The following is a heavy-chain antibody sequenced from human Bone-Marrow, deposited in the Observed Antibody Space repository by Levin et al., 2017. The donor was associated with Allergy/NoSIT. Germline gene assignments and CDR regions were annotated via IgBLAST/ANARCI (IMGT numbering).Heavy chain of an antibody. CDR1: GFTFSTYG. J-gene: IGHJ4*02. D-gene: IGHD2-2*01. V-gene: IGHV3-23*01. CDR3: AKDTPALSAGPYFDY. CDR2: ISERGGST. Sequence: GGSLRLSCTASGFTFSTYGMSWVRQAPGKGLEWVPGISERGGSTYYADSVKGRFTISRDNSKNTLYLQMNSLRAEDTAIYYCAKDTPALSAGPYFDYWGQGTLVTVSS.